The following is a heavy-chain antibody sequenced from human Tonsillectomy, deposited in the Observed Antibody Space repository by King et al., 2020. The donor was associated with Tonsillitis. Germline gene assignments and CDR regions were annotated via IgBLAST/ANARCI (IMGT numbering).Heavy chain of an antibody. CDR2: ISYDGSNK. Sequence: VQLVESGGGVVQPGRSLRLSCAASGFTFSNYGMHWVRQAPGKGLEWVAVISYDGSNKYYVDSVKGRFTISRDNSKKTLYLQMNSLRVEDTAVYYCASYRSTWYFWGKETFDYWGQGTLVTVSS. CDR3: ASYRSTWYFWGKETFDY. CDR1: GFTFSNYG. D-gene: IGHD6-13*01. V-gene: IGHV3-30*03. J-gene: IGHJ4*02.